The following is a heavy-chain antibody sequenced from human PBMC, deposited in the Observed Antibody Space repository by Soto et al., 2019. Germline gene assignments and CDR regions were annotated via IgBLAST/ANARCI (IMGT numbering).Heavy chain of an antibody. CDR3: ARDPGLTLFGVVSPFDS. J-gene: IGHJ4*02. CDR2: ISSVTSTI. Sequence: EVQLVESGGGLVPPGGSLRLSCAASGFTFRSYSMNWVRQAPGKGLEWISHISSVTSTIYYADSVKGRFTISRDNAKNSVFLQMNSLRAKDTAVYYCARDPGLTLFGVVSPFDSWGQGTLVSVFS. V-gene: IGHV3-48*01. D-gene: IGHD3-3*01. CDR1: GFTFRSYS.